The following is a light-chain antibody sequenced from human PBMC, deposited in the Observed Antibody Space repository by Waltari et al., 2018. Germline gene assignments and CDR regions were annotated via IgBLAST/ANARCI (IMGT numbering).Light chain of an antibody. CDR2: KAS. J-gene: IGKJ1*01. CDR3: QHYNGYSWT. V-gene: IGKV1-5*03. CDR1: QSISSW. Sequence: DIQMTQSPSTLSASVGARVTISCRASQSISSWLAWYQQKPGKAPKLLIYKASSLESGVTSRFSGSGSGTEFTLTITSLQPDDFATYYCQHYNGYSWTFGQGTKVEIK.